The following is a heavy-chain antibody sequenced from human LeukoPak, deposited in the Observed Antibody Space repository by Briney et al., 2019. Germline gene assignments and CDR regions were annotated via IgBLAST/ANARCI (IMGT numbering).Heavy chain of an antibody. CDR1: GDSIRGYH. J-gene: IGHJ4*02. V-gene: IGHV4-59*01. D-gene: IGHD6-13*01. CDR3: ASRKGSSWYPYFDY. CDR2: IYYRGST. Sequence: KTSETLSLTCTVSGDSIRGYHWSWIRQPPGKGLEWIGYIYYRGSTNYNPSLKSRVTMSVDTSKNQFSLKLSSVTAADTAIYYCASRKGSSWYPYFDYWGQGALVTVSS.